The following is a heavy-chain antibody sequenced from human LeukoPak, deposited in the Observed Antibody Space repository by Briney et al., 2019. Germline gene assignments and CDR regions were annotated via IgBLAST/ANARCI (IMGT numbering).Heavy chain of an antibody. V-gene: IGHV1-58*01. D-gene: IGHD2-2*01. J-gene: IGHJ4*02. CDR2: IVVGSGNT. CDR1: GFTFTSSA. CDR3: ARVGADIVVLPAAYFDY. Sequence: SVKVSCKASGFTFTSSAVQWVRQARGQRLEWIGWIVVGSGNTNYAQKFQERVTITRDMSTSTAYMELSSLRSEDTAVYYCARVGADIVVLPAAYFDYWGQGTLVTDSS.